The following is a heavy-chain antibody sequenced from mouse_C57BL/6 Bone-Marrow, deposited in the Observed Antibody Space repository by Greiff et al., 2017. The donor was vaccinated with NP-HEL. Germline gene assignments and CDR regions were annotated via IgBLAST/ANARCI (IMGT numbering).Heavy chain of an antibody. CDR3: TTFYDGYWGAMDY. CDR2: IDPENGDT. CDR1: GFNIKDDY. J-gene: IGHJ4*01. D-gene: IGHD2-3*01. Sequence: EVHLVESGAELVRPGASVKLSCTASGFNIKDDYMHWVKQRPEQGLESIGWIDPENGDTEYASKFQGKATITADTSSNTAYLQLSSLTSEDTAVYYCTTFYDGYWGAMDYWGQGTSVTVSS. V-gene: IGHV14-4*01.